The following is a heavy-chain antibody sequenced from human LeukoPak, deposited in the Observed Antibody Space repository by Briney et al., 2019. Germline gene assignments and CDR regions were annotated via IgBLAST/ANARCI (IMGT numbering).Heavy chain of an antibody. CDR2: IYYSGTT. V-gene: IGHV4-39*01. D-gene: IGHD3-3*01. CDR3: ARQLRAIFGVVSPPSLWYFDL. J-gene: IGHJ2*01. Sequence: PSETLSLTCTVSGGSISNRSYYWGWIRRPPGKGLEWIGTIYYSGTTYYNPSLKSRVTMSVDTSKNQFSLKLTSVTAADTTVYYCARQLRAIFGVVSPPSLWYFDLWGRGTLVTVSS. CDR1: GGSISNRSYY.